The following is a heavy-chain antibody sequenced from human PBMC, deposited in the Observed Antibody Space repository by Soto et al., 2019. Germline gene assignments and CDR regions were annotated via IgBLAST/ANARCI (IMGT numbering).Heavy chain of an antibody. Sequence: SVKVSCKVSGYTLTELSMHWVRQAPGQGLEWMGGIIPIFGTANYAQKFQGRVTITADESTSTAYMELSSLRSEDTAVYYCARPTRYYYDSSGQSAWFDPWGQGTLVTVSS. CDR2: IIPIFGTA. D-gene: IGHD3-22*01. CDR3: ARPTRYYYDSSGQSAWFDP. V-gene: IGHV1-69*13. CDR1: GYTLTELS. J-gene: IGHJ5*02.